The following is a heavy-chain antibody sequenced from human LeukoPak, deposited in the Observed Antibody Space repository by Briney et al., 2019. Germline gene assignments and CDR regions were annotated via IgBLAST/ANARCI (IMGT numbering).Heavy chain of an antibody. CDR1: GYTLTELS. CDR2: FDPEDGET. J-gene: IGHJ4*02. Sequence: ASVKVSCKVSGYTLTELSMHWVRQAPGKGLEWMGGFDPEDGETIYAQKFQGRVTMTEDTSTDTAYMELNSLRAEDTAVYYCSGLITMVRGVTYWGQGTLVTVSS. D-gene: IGHD3-10*01. V-gene: IGHV1-24*01. CDR3: SGLITMVRGVTY.